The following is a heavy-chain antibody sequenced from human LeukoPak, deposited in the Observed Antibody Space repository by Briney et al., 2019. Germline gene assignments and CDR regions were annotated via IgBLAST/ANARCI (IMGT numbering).Heavy chain of an antibody. J-gene: IGHJ5*02. V-gene: IGHV1-8*01. CDR1: GYTFTIYD. Sequence: GASVKVSCKASGYTFTIYDINWVRQAAGQGLERMGWMNPDSGNTDFAQKFQGRVTMTRNTSISTAYMELSSLTSEDTAVYYCAVHLPGDYLDPWGQGTLVTVSS. CDR2: MNPDSGNT. D-gene: IGHD4-17*01. CDR3: AVHLPGDYLDP.